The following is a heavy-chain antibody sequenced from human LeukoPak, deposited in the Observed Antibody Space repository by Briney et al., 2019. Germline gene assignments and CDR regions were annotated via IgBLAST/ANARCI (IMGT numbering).Heavy chain of an antibody. Sequence: ASVKVSCKASGYAFTSYYMHWVRQAPGQGLEWMGIINLSGGSTSYAQKFQGRVTMTRDTSTSTVYMELSRLRAEDTAVYYCARSYGGKGAFDIWGQGTMVTVST. CDR3: ARSYGGKGAFDI. CDR2: INLSGGST. V-gene: IGHV1-46*01. D-gene: IGHD4-23*01. J-gene: IGHJ3*02. CDR1: GYAFTSYY.